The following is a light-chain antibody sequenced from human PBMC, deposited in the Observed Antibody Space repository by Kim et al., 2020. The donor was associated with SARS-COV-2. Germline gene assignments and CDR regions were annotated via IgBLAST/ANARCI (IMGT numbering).Light chain of an antibody. V-gene: IGLV1-51*01. CDR1: SSNIGNNY. CDR3: GTWDGSLSVGV. J-gene: IGLJ2*01. CDR2: YNN. Sequence: QSVLTQPPSVSAAPGQKVTISCSGSSSNIGNNYVSWYQHFPGTAPKLLIYYNNKRPSGIPERFSGSKSGTSATLGITGLQTGDEADYYCGTWDGSLSVGVFGGGTQLTVL.